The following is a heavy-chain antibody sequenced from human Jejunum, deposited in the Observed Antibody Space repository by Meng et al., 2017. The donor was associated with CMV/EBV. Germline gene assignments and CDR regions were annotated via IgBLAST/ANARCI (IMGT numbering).Heavy chain of an antibody. CDR1: GFTFSDYY. Sequence: SCAGSGFTFSDYYMNWVRQAPGKGLEWVSSISSSSTIYYAVSVKGPFTISRDSAKNSLYLQMNSLRAEDTAVYYCARGLDSSSDYWGQGTLVTVSS. V-gene: IGHV3-69-1*02. CDR2: ISSSSTI. J-gene: IGHJ4*02. D-gene: IGHD6-6*01. CDR3: ARGLDSSSDY.